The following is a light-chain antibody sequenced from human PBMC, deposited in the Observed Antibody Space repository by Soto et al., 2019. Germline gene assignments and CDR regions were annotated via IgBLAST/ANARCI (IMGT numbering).Light chain of an antibody. CDR1: SSDVGSYDL. CDR3: SSYSSSSVRYV. J-gene: IGLJ1*01. CDR2: EVS. Sequence: QSALTQPASVSGSPGQSITMSCTGTSSDVGSYDLVSWYQQHPGKAPKLLIYEVSNRPSGVSARFSGSKSDNTASLTISGLQAADEADYFCSSYSSSSVRYVFGSGTNLTVL. V-gene: IGLV2-14*01.